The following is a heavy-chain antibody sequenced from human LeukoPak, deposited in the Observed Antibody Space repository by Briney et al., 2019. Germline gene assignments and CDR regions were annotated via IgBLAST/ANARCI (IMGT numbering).Heavy chain of an antibody. D-gene: IGHD6-13*01. CDR2: ISYDGSNK. CDR1: GFTFSSYG. V-gene: IGHV3-30*18. Sequence: GGSLTLSCAASGFTFSSYGMLWVRQATGKGLVGVADISYDGSNKYYADSVKGRFTISRDNSKNTLYLQMNSLRAEDTAVYYCAKDRDSSSWTPAGFDPWGQGTLVTVSS. CDR3: AKDRDSSSWTPAGFDP. J-gene: IGHJ5*02.